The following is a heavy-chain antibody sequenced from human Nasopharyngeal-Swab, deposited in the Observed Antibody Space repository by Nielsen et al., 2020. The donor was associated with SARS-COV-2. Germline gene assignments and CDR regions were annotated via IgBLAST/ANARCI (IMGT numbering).Heavy chain of an antibody. D-gene: IGHD1-20*01. CDR2: ISSSGSTI. CDR1: GFTFSDYY. V-gene: IGHV3-11*04. J-gene: IGHJ6*02. CDR3: ASTYNYYGDYYYGMDV. Sequence: GESLKISCAASGFTFSDYYMSWIRQAPGKGLELVSYISSSGSTIYYADSVKGRFTISRDNAKNSLYLQMNSLRAEDTAVYYCASTYNYYGDYYYGMDVWGQGTTVTVSS.